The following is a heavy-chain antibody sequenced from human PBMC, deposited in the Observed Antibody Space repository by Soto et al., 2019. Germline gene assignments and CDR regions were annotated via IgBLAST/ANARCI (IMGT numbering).Heavy chain of an antibody. CDR2: ISGSGGST. V-gene: IGHV3-23*01. D-gene: IGHD3-3*01. J-gene: IGHJ4*02. Sequence: GSLRLSCAASGFTFSSYAMSWVRQAPGKGLEWVSAISGSGGSTYYADSVKGRFTISRDNSKNTLYLQMNSLRAEDTAVYYCAKDAPNYDFWSGFPTWDYWGQGTLVTVSS. CDR3: AKDAPNYDFWSGFPTWDY. CDR1: GFTFSSYA.